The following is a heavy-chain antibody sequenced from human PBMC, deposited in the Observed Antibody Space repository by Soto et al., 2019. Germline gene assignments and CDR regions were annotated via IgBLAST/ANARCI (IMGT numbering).Heavy chain of an antibody. J-gene: IGHJ3*02. V-gene: IGHV3-43*01. CDR1: GFTFDDYT. D-gene: IGHD6-13*01. CDR2: ISWDGGST. Sequence: GGSLRLSCAASGFTFDDYTMHWVRQAPGKGLEWVSLISWDGGSTYYADSVKGRFTISRDNSKNSLYLQMNSLRTEDTALYYCAKDRTRYSSSWYAFDIWGQGTMVTVSS. CDR3: AKDRTRYSSSWYAFDI.